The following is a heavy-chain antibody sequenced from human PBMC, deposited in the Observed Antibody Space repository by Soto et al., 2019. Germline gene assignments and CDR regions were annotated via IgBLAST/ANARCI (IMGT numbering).Heavy chain of an antibody. J-gene: IGHJ6*02. D-gene: IGHD6-19*01. CDR3: ARDGQSLAPYALDV. Sequence: QVQVVESGGGVVQPGRSLRLSCTPSGFTFSGHAMHWVRQAPGKGLEWLAQIWYDGSNKYYADSVKGRFTISRDNSRNTLYVQMDSLRVEDTAVDYCARDGQSLAPYALDVWGQGTSVTVSS. CDR1: GFTFSGHA. V-gene: IGHV3-33*01. CDR2: IWYDGSNK.